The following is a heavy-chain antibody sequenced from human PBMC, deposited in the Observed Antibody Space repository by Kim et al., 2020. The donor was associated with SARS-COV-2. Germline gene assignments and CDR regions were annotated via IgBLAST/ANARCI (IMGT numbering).Heavy chain of an antibody. D-gene: IGHD1-20*01. CDR2: IYHRGST. V-gene: IGHV4-4*02. CDR3: ASGGNWNNGVFDY. Sequence: SETLSLTCGVSGGSIISTKWWTWVRQSPGKGLEWIGEIYHRGSTSYNPSLKSRVTMAVDESKNQFSLKLNSVTAADTAIYYCASGGNWNNGVFDYWGQGTLVTVSS. J-gene: IGHJ4*02. CDR1: GGSIISTKW.